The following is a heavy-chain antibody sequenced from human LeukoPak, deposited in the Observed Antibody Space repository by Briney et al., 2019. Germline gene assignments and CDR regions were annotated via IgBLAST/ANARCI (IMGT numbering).Heavy chain of an antibody. Sequence: SETLSLTCTVSGGSISSSSYYWGWIRQPPGKGLEWIGSIYYSGSTYYNPSLKSRVTISVDTSKNQFSLKLSSVTAADTAVYYCGRPAPAVAGWGRAFDIWGQGTVVTVSS. CDR1: GGSISSSSYY. J-gene: IGHJ3*02. CDR2: IYYSGST. CDR3: GRPAPAVAGWGRAFDI. V-gene: IGHV4-39*01. D-gene: IGHD6-19*01.